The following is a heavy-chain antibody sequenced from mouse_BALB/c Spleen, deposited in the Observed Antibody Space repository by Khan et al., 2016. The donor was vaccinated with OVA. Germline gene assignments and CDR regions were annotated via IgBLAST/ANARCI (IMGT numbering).Heavy chain of an antibody. CDR2: INTYTGEP. CDR1: GYTFTKNG. V-gene: IGHV9-3-1*01. Sequence: QSGPELKKPGEPVKISCKASGYTFTKNGMNWAKQAPGQGLKWMGWINTYTGEPTYAADFKGRFAFSLETSASTAYLQINNLKNEDTATYFCARVGYAGTMDSWGQGTSVTVSP. D-gene: IGHD2-14*01. J-gene: IGHJ4*01. CDR3: ARVGYAGTMDS.